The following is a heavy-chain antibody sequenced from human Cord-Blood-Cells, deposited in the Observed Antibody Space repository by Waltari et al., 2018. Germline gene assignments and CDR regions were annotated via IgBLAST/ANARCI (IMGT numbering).Heavy chain of an antibody. J-gene: IGHJ6*02. CDR3: ASPNYGSGSYYVPYGMDV. CDR1: GGTFTSDA. Sequence: QVQPVQSGAEVKKPGSSVKVSCKASGGTFTSDAISWVRQAHGQGLEWMGGIIPIFGTANYAQKFQGRVTITADESPSTAYMELSSLRSEDTAVYYCASPNYGSGSYYVPYGMDVWGQGTTVTVSS. CDR2: IIPIFGTA. D-gene: IGHD3-10*01. V-gene: IGHV1-69*01.